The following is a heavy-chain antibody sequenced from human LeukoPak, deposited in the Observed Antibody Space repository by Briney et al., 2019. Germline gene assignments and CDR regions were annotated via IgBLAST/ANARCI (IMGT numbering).Heavy chain of an antibody. Sequence: WASVKVSCKASGYTFTSYGISWVRQAPGQGLEWMGWISAYNGNTNYAQKLQGRVTMTTDTPTSTAYMELRSLRSDDTAVYYCARDRMPIHYYYGMDVWGQGTTVTVSS. CDR1: GYTFTSYG. D-gene: IGHD2-2*01. J-gene: IGHJ6*02. V-gene: IGHV1-18*01. CDR2: ISAYNGNT. CDR3: ARDRMPIHYYYGMDV.